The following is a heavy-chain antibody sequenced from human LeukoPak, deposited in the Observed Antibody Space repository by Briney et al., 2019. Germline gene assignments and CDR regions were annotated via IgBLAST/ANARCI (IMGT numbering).Heavy chain of an antibody. CDR1: GFTFSSYG. V-gene: IGHV3-30*02. J-gene: IGHJ4*02. CDR3: AKDRSVTGTTGLIDY. Sequence: PGGSLRLSCAASGFTFSSYGMHWVRQAPGKGLEWVAFIRYDGSNKYYADSVKGRFTISKDNSKNTLYLQMNSLRAEDTAVYYCAKDRSVTGTTGLIDYWGQGTLVTVSS. D-gene: IGHD1-7*01. CDR2: IRYDGSNK.